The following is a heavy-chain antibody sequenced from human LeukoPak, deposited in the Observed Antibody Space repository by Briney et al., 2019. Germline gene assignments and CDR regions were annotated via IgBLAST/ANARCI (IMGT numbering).Heavy chain of an antibody. D-gene: IGHD6-13*01. Sequence: PGRSLRLSCAASGFTFSSYAMHWVRQAPGKGLEWVAVISYDGSNKYYADSVKGRFTISRDNSKNTLYLQMNSLRAEDTAVYYCARGRWVASSSWRGGDYWGQGTLVTVSS. V-gene: IGHV3-30*04. CDR3: ARGRWVASSSWRGGDY. CDR1: GFTFSSYA. J-gene: IGHJ4*02. CDR2: ISYDGSNK.